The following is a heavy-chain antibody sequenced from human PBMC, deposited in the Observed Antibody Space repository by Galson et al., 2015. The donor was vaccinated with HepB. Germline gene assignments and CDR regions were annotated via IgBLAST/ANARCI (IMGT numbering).Heavy chain of an antibody. CDR1: GFTFSSYG. J-gene: IGHJ4*02. CDR2: IRYGGSNK. CDR3: AKDGSWRSSGYYYFDY. Sequence: SLRLSCAASGFTFSSYGMNWVRQAPGKGLEWVAFIRYGGSNKYYADSVKGRFTISRDNSKNTLYLQMNSLRAEDTAVYYCAKDGSWRSSGYYYFDYWGQGTMVTVSS. D-gene: IGHD3-22*01. V-gene: IGHV3-30*02.